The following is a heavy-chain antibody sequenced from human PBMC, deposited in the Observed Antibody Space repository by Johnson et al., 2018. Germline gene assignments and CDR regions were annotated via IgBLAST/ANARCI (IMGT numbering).Heavy chain of an antibody. CDR2: IWYDGSNK. CDR1: GFTFSSYG. J-gene: IGHJ6*02. D-gene: IGHD5-18*01. Sequence: VQLLETGGGVVQPGRSLRLSCAASGFTFSSYGMHWVRQAPGKGLEWVAVIWYDGSNKYYADSVKGRFTISSNNSKNTLYLQRNSLRAADTAVYYCARARSWGIQLYYYYYGMDVWGQGTTVTVSS. V-gene: IGHV3-33*01. CDR3: ARARSWGIQLYYYYYGMDV.